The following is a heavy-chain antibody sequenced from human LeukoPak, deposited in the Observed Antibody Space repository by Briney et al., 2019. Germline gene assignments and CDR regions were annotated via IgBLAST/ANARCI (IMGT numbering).Heavy chain of an antibody. CDR2: ISSSSSTI. CDR3: ARDPPRGDFWSGAGRYYFDY. D-gene: IGHD3-3*01. J-gene: IGHJ4*02. CDR1: GFTFSSYI. Sequence: PGGSLRLSCAASGFTFSSYIMNWVRQAPGKGLQWVSYISSSSSTIHYADSVKGRFTISRDNAKNSLYLQMNSLRAEDTAVYYCARDPPRGDFWSGAGRYYFDYWGQGTLVTVSS. V-gene: IGHV3-48*01.